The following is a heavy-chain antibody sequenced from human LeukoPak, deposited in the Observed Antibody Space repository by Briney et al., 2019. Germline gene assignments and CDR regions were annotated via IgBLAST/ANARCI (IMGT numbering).Heavy chain of an antibody. Sequence: ASVKVSCKASGYTFTGYYSHWVRQAPGQGLEWVGGINSNNGDTHYAQNFQGRVTMTRDTSISTAYMELSRLGSDDTAVYYCARDGDGYNLDWGQETLVTVSS. D-gene: IGHD5-24*01. CDR3: ARDGDGYNLD. CDR1: GYTFTGYY. V-gene: IGHV1-2*02. CDR2: INSNNGDT. J-gene: IGHJ4*02.